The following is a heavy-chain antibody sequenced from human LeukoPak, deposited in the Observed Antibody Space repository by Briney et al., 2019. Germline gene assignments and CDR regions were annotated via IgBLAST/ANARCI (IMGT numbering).Heavy chain of an antibody. D-gene: IGHD3-22*01. V-gene: IGHV1-18*01. CDR3: ARGGVMSYYDSSGYYYGSPDAFDI. Sequence: ASVKVSCKASGYTFTSYGISWVRQAPGQGLEWMGWISAYNGNTNYAQKLQGRVTMTTDTSTSTAYMELRSLRSDDTAVYYCARGGVMSYYDSSGYYYGSPDAFDIWGQGTMVTVSS. CDR2: ISAYNGNT. J-gene: IGHJ3*02. CDR1: GYTFTSYG.